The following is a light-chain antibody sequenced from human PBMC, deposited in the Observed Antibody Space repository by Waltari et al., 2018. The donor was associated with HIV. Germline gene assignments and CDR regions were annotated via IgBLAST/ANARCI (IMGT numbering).Light chain of an antibody. V-gene: IGKV3-20*01. J-gene: IGKJ2*01. Sequence: EIVLTQSPDSLSLSPGRGATLSCRTSHSFSTPRLAWYQQKPGQAPRLIMYGASKRATGIPDRFSGSGSGTDFTLSIDGLEPEDFAVYYCQQYVKAPYTFGQGTKLEI. CDR2: GAS. CDR1: HSFSTPR. CDR3: QQYVKAPYT.